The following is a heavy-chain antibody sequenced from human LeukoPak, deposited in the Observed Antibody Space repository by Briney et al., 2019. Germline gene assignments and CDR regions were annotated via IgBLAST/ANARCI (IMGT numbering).Heavy chain of an antibody. J-gene: IGHJ4*02. CDR3: AGADGGKGDY. V-gene: IGHV3-74*01. CDR2: IKSDGGIT. Sequence: PGGSLRLSCAASGFTFSRYWMHWVRQAPGKGLVWVSNIKSDGGITNYADSVKGRFTISRDNAKNTLYLQMHSLRAEDTAVYYCAGADGGKGDYWGQGTLVTVTS. CDR1: GFTFSRYW. D-gene: IGHD4-23*01.